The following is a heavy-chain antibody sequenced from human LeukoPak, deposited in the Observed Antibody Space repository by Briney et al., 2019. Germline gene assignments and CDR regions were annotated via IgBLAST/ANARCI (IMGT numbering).Heavy chain of an antibody. CDR2: ISASSYYI. J-gene: IGHJ6*03. CDR3: ARDPPLVSGPIYYYYYMDV. CDR1: GFTFSTYN. V-gene: IGHV3-21*01. Sequence: GGSLRLSCAASGFTFSTYNMNWVRQAPGKGLEWVSSISASSYYIYYTDSVKGRFIISRDNAKNSLYLQMSSLRAEDSAIYYCARDPPLVSGPIYYYYYMDVWGKGTTVTVSS. D-gene: IGHD5/OR15-5a*01.